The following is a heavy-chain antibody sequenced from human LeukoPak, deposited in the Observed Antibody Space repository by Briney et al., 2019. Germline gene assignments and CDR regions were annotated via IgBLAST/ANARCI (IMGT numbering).Heavy chain of an antibody. CDR3: ARSNYYDSRSWGFDI. Sequence: GRSLRLSCAASGFTFSSYAMHWVRQAPGKGLDWVTIISYDGTNKYYADSVKGRFTISRDNSKNTLFLQMNSLRAEDTAVYYCARSNYYDSRSWGFDIWGQGTMVTVSS. J-gene: IGHJ3*02. CDR1: GFTFSSYA. V-gene: IGHV3-30*04. D-gene: IGHD3-22*01. CDR2: ISYDGTNK.